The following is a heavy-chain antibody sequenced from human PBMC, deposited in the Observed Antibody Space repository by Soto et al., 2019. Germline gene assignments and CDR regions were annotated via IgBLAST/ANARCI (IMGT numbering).Heavy chain of an antibody. CDR1: GYTFTDYY. CDR3: ARALDY. CDR2: INPNSGAT. J-gene: IGHJ4*02. Sequence: QVQLEQPGAELKKPGASVRVSCKASGYTFTDYYMHWLRQAPGQRLEWMGLINPNSGATNYARKFQGRVTMTRNTSISTAYMELSSLRSEDTAVYYCARALDYWGQGTLVTVSS. V-gene: IGHV1-2*02.